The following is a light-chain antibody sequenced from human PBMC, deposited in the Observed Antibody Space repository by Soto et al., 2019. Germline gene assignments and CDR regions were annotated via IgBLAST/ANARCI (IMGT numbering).Light chain of an antibody. CDR2: EVS. V-gene: IGLV2-14*01. CDR3: SSYTSGSFYV. J-gene: IGLJ1*01. Sequence: QSALTQPASVSGSPGQSITISCTGTSSDVGGYNYVSWYQQHPGKAPKFLIYEVSNRPSGVSNRFSGSKSGNTASLTISGLQAEDEADYYCSSYTSGSFYVFGTGTKVTVL. CDR1: SSDVGGYNY.